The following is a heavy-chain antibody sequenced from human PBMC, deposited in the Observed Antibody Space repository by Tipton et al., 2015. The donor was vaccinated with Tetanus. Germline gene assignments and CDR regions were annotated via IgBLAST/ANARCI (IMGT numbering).Heavy chain of an antibody. CDR1: GFTFSSYN. J-gene: IGHJ5*01. CDR2: ISGTGSTI. CDR3: ARDFRPIFGVAHPFDS. Sequence: LVQSGGGLVKPGGSLRLSCAASGFTFSSYNMNWVRQAPGKGLEWLSYISGTGSTIDYADSVKGRFTISRDNAKNSLYLQMNGLRDDDTAVYFCARDFRPIFGVAHPFDSWGQGTLVTVSS. D-gene: IGHD3-3*01. V-gene: IGHV3-48*02.